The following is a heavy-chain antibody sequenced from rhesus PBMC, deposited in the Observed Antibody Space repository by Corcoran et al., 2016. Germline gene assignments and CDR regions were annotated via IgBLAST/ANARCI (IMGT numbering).Heavy chain of an antibody. J-gene: IGHJ3*01. CDR3: ARGGSTYWASFDF. D-gene: IGHD6-43*01. CDR2: IYGSSPNS. Sequence: HVQLPEAGPGVGRPSATVALTLAVPGGAIRDRYRWSWSRACPGRGLEWFGYIYGSSPNSNYNPSINSRVTTSKDTSKNQFSLKLTSVTVADTAVYYCARGGSTYWASFDFWGQGLRVTVSS. V-gene: IGHV4S10*01. CDR1: GGAIRDRYR.